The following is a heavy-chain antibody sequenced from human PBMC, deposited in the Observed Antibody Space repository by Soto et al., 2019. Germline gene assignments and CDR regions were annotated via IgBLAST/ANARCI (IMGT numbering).Heavy chain of an antibody. D-gene: IGHD2-15*01. CDR3: ARDMSTKPIVVVVAATSYGMDV. J-gene: IGHJ6*02. CDR2: IWYDGSNK. Sequence: GGSLRLSYAASGFTFGGYGMHWVRQAPGKGLEWVAVIWYDGSNKYYADSVKGRFTISRDNSKNTLYLQMNSLRAEDTAVYYCARDMSTKPIVVVVAATSYGMDVWGQGTTVTVSS. CDR1: GFTFGGYG. V-gene: IGHV3-33*01.